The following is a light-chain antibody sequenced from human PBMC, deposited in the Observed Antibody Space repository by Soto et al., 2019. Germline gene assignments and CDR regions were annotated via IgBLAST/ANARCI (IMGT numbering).Light chain of an antibody. CDR3: SSYTSSSTLDV. CDR2: EVS. V-gene: IGLV2-14*01. CDR1: SSDVGGYNY. Sequence: HSALTQPASVSGSPGQSITISCTGTSSDVGGYNYVSWYQQHPGKAPKLMIYEVSNRPSGVSNRFSGSKSGNTASLTISGLQAEDEADYYCSSYTSSSTLDVFGGGTKLTVL. J-gene: IGLJ3*02.